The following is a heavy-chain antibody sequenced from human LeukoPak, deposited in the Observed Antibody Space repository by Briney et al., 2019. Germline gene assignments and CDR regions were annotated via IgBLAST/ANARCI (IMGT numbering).Heavy chain of an antibody. Sequence: GGSLRLSCAASGVTFSNYSMNWVRQAPGKGRESVSYTSIVGGTNSNTHSVRGRFTISRDNATNSLFLQLNSPRDEDTAVYYCARVVGATQFGYYYYYMDVWGKGTTVTVSS. CDR2: TSIVGGTN. V-gene: IGHV3-48*02. D-gene: IGHD1-26*01. CDR1: GVTFSNYS. J-gene: IGHJ6*03. CDR3: ARVVGATQFGYYYYYMDV.